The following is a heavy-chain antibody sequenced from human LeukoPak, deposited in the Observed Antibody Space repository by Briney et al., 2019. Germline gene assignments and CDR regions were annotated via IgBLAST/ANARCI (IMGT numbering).Heavy chain of an antibody. CDR3: ARDVRILGLIDY. V-gene: IGHV3-23*01. J-gene: IGHJ4*02. CDR2: ISGSGSNT. Sequence: GGSLRLSCAASGFTISDYAMTWARQAPGKGLEWVSAISGSGSNTYYADSAKGRFTISRDNTKNTLSLQMNSLRAEDTAIYYCARDVRILGLIDYWGQGTLVTVSS. CDR1: GFTISDYA. D-gene: IGHD1-26*01.